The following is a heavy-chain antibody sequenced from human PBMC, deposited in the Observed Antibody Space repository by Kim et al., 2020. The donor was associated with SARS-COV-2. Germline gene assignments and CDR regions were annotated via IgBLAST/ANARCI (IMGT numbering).Heavy chain of an antibody. Sequence: SETLSLTCTVSGGSISSYYWSWIRQPPGKGLEWIGYIYYSGSTNYNPSLKSRVTISVDTSKNQFSLKLSSVTAADTAVYYCARAGQGNYYDSSGYYYGAFDIWGQGTMVTVSS. CDR3: ARAGQGNYYDSSGYYYGAFDI. J-gene: IGHJ3*02. CDR1: GGSISSYY. D-gene: IGHD3-22*01. CDR2: IYYSGST. V-gene: IGHV4-59*01.